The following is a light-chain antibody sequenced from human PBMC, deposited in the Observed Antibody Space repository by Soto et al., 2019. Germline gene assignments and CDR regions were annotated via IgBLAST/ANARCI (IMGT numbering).Light chain of an antibody. Sequence: DIQMTQAPSSLSASVGDKVTITCRASQSISSSVNWYQQKSGKAPNLLIYGVSRLQGGVPSRFSGSGSGTDFTLSISSLQPEDFATYYCQQSYTAPSITFGQGTRLEI. CDR1: QSISSS. CDR3: QQSYTAPSIT. CDR2: GVS. V-gene: IGKV1-39*01. J-gene: IGKJ5*01.